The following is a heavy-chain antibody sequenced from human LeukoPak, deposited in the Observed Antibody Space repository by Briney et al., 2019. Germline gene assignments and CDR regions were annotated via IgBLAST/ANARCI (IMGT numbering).Heavy chain of an antibody. CDR3: ARRQGCSSTSCPPDY. J-gene: IGHJ4*02. CDR2: IYPDNSDT. D-gene: IGHD2-2*01. Sequence: GESLKISCKASGYIYSIYWIAWVRQMPGKGLEWMGIIYPDNSDTRYTPSFQGQVTLSADKSINTAYLQWSSLKASDTAMYYCARRQGCSSTSCPPDYWGQGTLVTVSP. V-gene: IGHV5-51*01. CDR1: GYIYSIYW.